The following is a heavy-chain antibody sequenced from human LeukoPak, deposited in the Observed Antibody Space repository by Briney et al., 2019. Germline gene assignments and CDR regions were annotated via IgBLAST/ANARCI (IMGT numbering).Heavy chain of an antibody. V-gene: IGHV5-51*01. CDR2: IYPGDSDT. J-gene: IGHJ6*02. Sequence: GDSLKNSCKGSGYSFTSYWIGWVRQMPGKGLEWMGIIYPGDSDTRYSPSFQGQVTISADKSISTAYLQWSSLKASDTAMYYCARIPGGYSYGGPPGGMDVWGQGTTVTVSS. CDR1: GYSFTSYW. D-gene: IGHD5-18*01. CDR3: ARIPGGYSYGGPPGGMDV.